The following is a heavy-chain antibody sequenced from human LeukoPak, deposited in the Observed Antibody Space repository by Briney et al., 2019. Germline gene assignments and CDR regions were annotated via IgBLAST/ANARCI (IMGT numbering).Heavy chain of an antibody. J-gene: IGHJ4*02. CDR3: ARKIPSYCSSSSCYTYFDY. CDR1: GYTFTSYG. D-gene: IGHD2-2*02. Sequence: ASVKVSCKASGYTFTSYGISWVRQAPGQGLEWMGWISAYNGNTNYAQKLQGRVTMTTDTSTSTAYMELRSLRSDDTAVYYCARKIPSYCSSSSCYTYFDYWGQGTLVTVSS. CDR2: ISAYNGNT. V-gene: IGHV1-18*01.